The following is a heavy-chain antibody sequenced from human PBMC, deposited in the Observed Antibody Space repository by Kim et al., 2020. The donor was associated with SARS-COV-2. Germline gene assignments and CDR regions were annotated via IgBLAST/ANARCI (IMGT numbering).Heavy chain of an antibody. CDR1: GFTFGDYA. V-gene: IGHV3-9*01. D-gene: IGHD2-15*01. J-gene: IGHJ6*02. CDR3: AKDMSYCSGSSCYPLYYYYYGMDV. CDR2: ISWNSGSI. Sequence: GGSLRLSCAASGFTFGDYAMHWVRQAPGKGLEWVSGISWNSGSIGYADSVKGRFTISRDNAKNSLYLQMNSLRAEDTALYYCAKDMSYCSGSSCYPLYYYYYGMDVWGQGTTVTVSS.